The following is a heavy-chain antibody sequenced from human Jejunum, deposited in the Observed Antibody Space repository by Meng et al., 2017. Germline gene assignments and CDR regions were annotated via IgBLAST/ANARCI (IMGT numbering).Heavy chain of an antibody. CDR1: GFAFSTYT. Sequence: GGSLRLSCAASGFAFSTYTMHWVRQAPGKGLVWVSQIKPDGRTTVYADSVEGRFTISRDNARSTLYLEMNSLRAKDAAVYYWARDRDWVVWDYWGQGTLVTVSS. V-gene: IGHV3-74*01. CDR3: ARDRDWVVWDY. CDR2: IKPDGRTT. J-gene: IGHJ4*02. D-gene: IGHD3/OR15-3a*01.